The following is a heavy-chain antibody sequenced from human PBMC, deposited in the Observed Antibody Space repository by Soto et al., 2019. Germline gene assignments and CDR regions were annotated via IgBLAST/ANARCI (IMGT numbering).Heavy chain of an antibody. V-gene: IGHV3-23*01. CDR1: GFTFSSFA. CDR2: IGGNGAST. CDR3: AKGPRAVDGSAY. Sequence: EVQLLESGGGLVQPGGSLILSCAASGFTFSSFAMSWVRQAPGKGLAWVSAIGGNGASTYYADSVKGRFAISRDNSKNTLYLQMNSLRAEDTAVYYCAKGPRAVDGSAYWGQGTLVTVSS. D-gene: IGHD6-13*01. J-gene: IGHJ4*02.